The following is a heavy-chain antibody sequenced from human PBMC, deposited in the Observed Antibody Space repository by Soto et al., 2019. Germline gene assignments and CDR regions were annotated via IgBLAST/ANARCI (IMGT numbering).Heavy chain of an antibody. Sequence: GESLKISCKGSGYTFTSYWIAWVRQMPGKGLEWMGIVYPGDSDTRYSPSFQGQVTISADKSTSTAYLQWSSLEASDTAMYYCARRGVFYDHWSGSNGGSDYWGQGTLVTVSS. V-gene: IGHV5-51*01. D-gene: IGHD3-3*01. J-gene: IGHJ4*02. CDR2: VYPGDSDT. CDR1: GYTFTSYW. CDR3: ARRGVFYDHWSGSNGGSDY.